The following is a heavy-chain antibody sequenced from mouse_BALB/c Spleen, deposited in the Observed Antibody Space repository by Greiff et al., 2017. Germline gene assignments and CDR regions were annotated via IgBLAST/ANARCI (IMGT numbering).Heavy chain of an antibody. Sequence: QVQLQQSGAELVKPGASVKLSCKASGYTFTSYYMYWVKQRPGQGLEWIGGINPSNGGTNFNEKFKSKATLTVDKSSSTAYMQLSSLTSEDSAVYYCTRCGYYEGAMDYWGQGTSVTVSS. V-gene: IGHV1S81*02. D-gene: IGHD2-3*01. CDR3: TRCGYYEGAMDY. CDR1: GYTFTSYY. J-gene: IGHJ4*01. CDR2: INPSNGGT.